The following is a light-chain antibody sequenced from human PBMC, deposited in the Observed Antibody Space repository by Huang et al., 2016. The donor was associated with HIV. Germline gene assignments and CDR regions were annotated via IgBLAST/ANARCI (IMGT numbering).Light chain of an antibody. J-gene: IGKJ1*01. V-gene: IGKV3-15*01. Sequence: EVVMTQSPATLSVSPGERATLFCRASESVGSNLAWFQLKPGQAPRLLIYGASTRATGTPARFSGSGSGTVFTLTISSLQSEYSAVYFCQQYHIYWTFGQGTKVEFK. CDR1: ESVGSN. CDR3: QQYHIYWT. CDR2: GAS.